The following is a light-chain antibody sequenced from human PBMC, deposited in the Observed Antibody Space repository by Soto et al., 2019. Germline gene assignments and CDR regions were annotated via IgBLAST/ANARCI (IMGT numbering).Light chain of an antibody. CDR2: DAS. V-gene: IGKV3D-15*01. CDR1: QTVRNN. CDR3: QQYNNWPQT. Sequence: EFVLTQSPGTLSLSPGARAPLSCRASQTVRNNYLAWYQQKPGQAPRLLIYDASNRATGIPARFSGSGSGTEFTLTISSLQSEDFAVYYCQQYNNWPQTFGQGTKVDIK. J-gene: IGKJ1*01.